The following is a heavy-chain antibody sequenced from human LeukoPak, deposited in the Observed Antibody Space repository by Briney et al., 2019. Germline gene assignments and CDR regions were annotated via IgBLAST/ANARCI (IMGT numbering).Heavy chain of an antibody. CDR2: INPNSGGT. Sequence: ASXKVSCKASGYTFTCYYMHWVRQAPGQGHEWMGWINPNSGGTNYAQKFQGRVTMTRDTSISTAYMDLSRLRSDDTAVYYCARDFSGYSGYDSDYWVQGTLVTVSS. CDR1: GYTFTCYY. CDR3: ARDFSGYSGYDSDY. V-gene: IGHV1-2*02. D-gene: IGHD5-12*01. J-gene: IGHJ4*02.